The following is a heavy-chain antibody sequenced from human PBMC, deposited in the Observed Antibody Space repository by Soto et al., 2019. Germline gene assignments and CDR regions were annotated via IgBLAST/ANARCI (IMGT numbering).Heavy chain of an antibody. V-gene: IGHV3-48*01. CDR2: ISSNSSTK. D-gene: IGHD3-22*01. Sequence: PGGSLRLSCAASGFTFSSYSMNWVRQAPGKGLEWVSHISSNSSTKYYADSVKGRFTISRDNSKNSLYLQMNSLRAEDTAVYYCVRDSRQYYDSSGLGDAFDIWGRGTMVTVSS. CDR3: VRDSRQYYDSSGLGDAFDI. J-gene: IGHJ3*02. CDR1: GFTFSSYS.